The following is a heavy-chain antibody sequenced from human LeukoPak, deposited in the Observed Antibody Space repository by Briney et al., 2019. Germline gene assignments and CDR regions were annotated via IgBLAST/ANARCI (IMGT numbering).Heavy chain of an antibody. CDR1: GGTFSSYA. V-gene: IGHV1-69*04. CDR3: ARRDYYDSSGPLDY. CDR2: IIPILGIA. Sequence: ASVKVSCKASGGTFSSYAISWVRQAPGQGLEWMGRIIPILGIANYAQKFQGRVTITADKSTSTAYMELSSLRSEDTAVYYCARRDYYDSSGPLDYWGQGTLVTVSS. D-gene: IGHD3-22*01. J-gene: IGHJ4*02.